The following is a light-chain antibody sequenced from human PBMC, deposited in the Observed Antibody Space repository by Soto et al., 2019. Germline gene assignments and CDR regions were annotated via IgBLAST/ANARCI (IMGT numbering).Light chain of an antibody. J-gene: IGKJ2*01. V-gene: IGKV3-11*01. CDR1: QSVPRH. CDR3: HDRSHWPRIT. Sequence: EIVLKQSPATLSLSPGESATLSCRASQSVPRHFAWYQQRPGQAPRLLIDDIYYRDTSIPAGFSGSASGTDLTRTNSNLAAEDSAVYYWHDRSHWPRITFGQGTKLEIK. CDR2: DIY.